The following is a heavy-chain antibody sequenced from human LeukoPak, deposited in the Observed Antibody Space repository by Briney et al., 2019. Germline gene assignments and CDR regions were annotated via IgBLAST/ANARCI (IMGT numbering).Heavy chain of an antibody. CDR2: IKRKTEGGTT. D-gene: IGHD3-10*01. CDR1: GFTFSDAW. J-gene: IGHJ4*02. CDR3: TTGNFGPY. V-gene: IGHV3-15*07. Sequence: GGSLRLSCAASGFTFSDAWMNWVRQAPGKGLEWVGRIKRKTEGGTTDYVAPVKGRFIISRDDSKITLYLQMNSLKTEDTAFYYCTTGNFGPYWGQGTLVTVSS.